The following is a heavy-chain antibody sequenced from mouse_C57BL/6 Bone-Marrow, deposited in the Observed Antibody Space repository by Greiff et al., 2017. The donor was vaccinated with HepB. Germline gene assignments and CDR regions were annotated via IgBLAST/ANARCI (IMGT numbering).Heavy chain of an antibody. CDR3: ARDKLTGTTWLAY. D-gene: IGHD4-1*01. CDR1: GFTFSSYA. V-gene: IGHV5-4*01. Sequence: EVKVVESGGGLVKPGGSLKLSCAASGFTFSSYAMSWVRQTPEKRLEWVATISDGGSYTYYPDNVKGRFTISRDNAKNNLYLQMSHLKSEDTAMDYCARDKLTGTTWLAYWGQGTLVTGSA. CDR2: ISDGGSYT. J-gene: IGHJ3*01.